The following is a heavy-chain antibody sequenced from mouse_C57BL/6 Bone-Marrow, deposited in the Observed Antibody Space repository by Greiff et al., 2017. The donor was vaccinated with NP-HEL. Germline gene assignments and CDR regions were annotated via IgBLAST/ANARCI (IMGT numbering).Heavy chain of an antibody. CDR1: GYTFTSYW. CDR2: IYPGSGST. V-gene: IGHV1-55*01. CDR3: ARARPPPLLFAY. D-gene: IGHD6-1*01. J-gene: IGHJ3*01. Sequence: QVQLQQPGAELVKPGASVKLSCKASGYTFTSYWMHWVKQRPGRGLEWIGDIYPGSGSTNYNEKFKSKATLTVDTSSSTAYMQLSSLTSEDSAVYYCARARPPPLLFAYWGQGTLVTVSA.